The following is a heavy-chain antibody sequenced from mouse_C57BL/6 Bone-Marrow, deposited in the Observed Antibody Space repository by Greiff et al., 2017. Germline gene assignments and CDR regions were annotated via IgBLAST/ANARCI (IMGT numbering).Heavy chain of an antibody. CDR2: FHPYNDDT. Sequence: QVHVKQSGAELVKPGASVKMSCKASGYTFTTYPIEWMKPNYGKSLEGIGNFHPYNDDTKYNEKFQGKATLTVEKSSSTVYLELSRLTYDDSAVYDSARGGNYGGYYFDYWGQGTTLTVSS. D-gene: IGHD2-1*01. CDR3: ARGGNYGGYYFDY. V-gene: IGHV1-47*01. J-gene: IGHJ2*01. CDR1: GYTFTTYP.